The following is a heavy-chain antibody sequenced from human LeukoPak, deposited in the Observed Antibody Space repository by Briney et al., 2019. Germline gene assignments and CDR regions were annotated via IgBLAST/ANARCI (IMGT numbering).Heavy chain of an antibody. V-gene: IGHV3-23*01. CDR1: GFTFSSYA. D-gene: IGHD3-10*02. Sequence: TGGSLRLSCAASGFTFSSYAMSWVRQAPGKGLEWVSAISGSGGSTYYADSVKGRFTISRDNAKNSLYLQMNSLRAEDTAVYYCAELGITMIGGVWGKGTTVTISP. CDR3: AELGITMIGGV. J-gene: IGHJ6*04. CDR2: ISGSGGST.